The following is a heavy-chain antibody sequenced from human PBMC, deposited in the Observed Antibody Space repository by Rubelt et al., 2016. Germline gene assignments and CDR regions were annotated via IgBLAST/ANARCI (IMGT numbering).Heavy chain of an antibody. CDR1: GGSFSGYY. CDR2: IYYSGST. CDR3: ARDFGSSTSCYYGVCYYGMDV. Sequence: QVQLQQWGAGLLKPSETLSLTCAVYGGSFSGYYWSWIRQPPGKGLEWIGYIYYSGSTNYNPSLKSRVTRSVDTSKTQFSLKLSSGTATDTAVYYCARDFGSSTSCYYGVCYYGMDVWGQGTTVTVSS. V-gene: IGHV4-34*11. J-gene: IGHJ6*02. D-gene: IGHD2-2*01.